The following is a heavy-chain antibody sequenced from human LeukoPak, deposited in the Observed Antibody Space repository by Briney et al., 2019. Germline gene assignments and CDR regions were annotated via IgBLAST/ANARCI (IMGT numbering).Heavy chain of an antibody. CDR2: IGTSSSII. V-gene: IGHV3-48*04. D-gene: IGHD2/OR15-2a*01. J-gene: IGHJ4*02. CDR3: ARNRVDY. CDR1: GFTFSTYS. Sequence: GGSLRLSCAASGFTFSTYSMNWVRQAPGKGLEWVSYIGTSSSIIYYADSVKGRFTISRDNAENSLYLQMTSLRAEDTAVYHCARNRVDYWGQGTLVTVSS.